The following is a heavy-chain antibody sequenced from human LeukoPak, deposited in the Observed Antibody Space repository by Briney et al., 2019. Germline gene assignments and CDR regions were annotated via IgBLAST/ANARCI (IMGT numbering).Heavy chain of an antibody. J-gene: IGHJ6*03. Sequence: SETLSLTCAVYGGSFSGYYWSWIRQPPGKGLEWIGEINHSGSTNYNPSLKSRVTISVDTSKNQFSLKLSSVTAADTAVYYCARQHPCYYYYYMDVWGKGATVTVSS. V-gene: IGHV4-34*01. CDR1: GGSFSGYY. CDR2: INHSGST. D-gene: IGHD2-21*01. CDR3: ARQHPCYYYYYMDV.